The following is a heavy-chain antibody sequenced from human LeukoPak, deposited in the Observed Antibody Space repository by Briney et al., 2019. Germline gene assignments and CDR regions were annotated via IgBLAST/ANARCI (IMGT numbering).Heavy chain of an antibody. CDR2: IYYSGST. D-gene: IGHD3-22*01. CDR3: ARVMGGKNYYDSSGYYPNFDY. J-gene: IGHJ4*02. V-gene: IGHV4-59*01. CDR1: GGSFSGYY. Sequence: SETLSLTCAVYGGSFSGYYWSWIRQPPGKGLEWIGYIYYSGSTNYNPSLKSRVTISVDTSKNQFSLKLSSVTAADTAVYYCARVMGGKNYYDSSGYYPNFDYWGQGTLVTVSS.